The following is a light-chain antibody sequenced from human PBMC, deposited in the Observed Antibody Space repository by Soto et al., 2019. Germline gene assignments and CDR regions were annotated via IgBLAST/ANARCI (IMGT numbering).Light chain of an antibody. Sequence: QSALTQPASVSGSPGQSITISCTGTSSDVGGYNYVSWYQPHPGKAPKLMIYEVTNRPSGVSTRFSGSKSGNTASLTISGLQAEDEADYYCSSYTSGSTYVYGTGTKVTVL. V-gene: IGLV2-14*01. CDR1: SSDVGGYNY. J-gene: IGLJ1*01. CDR3: SSYTSGSTYV. CDR2: EVT.